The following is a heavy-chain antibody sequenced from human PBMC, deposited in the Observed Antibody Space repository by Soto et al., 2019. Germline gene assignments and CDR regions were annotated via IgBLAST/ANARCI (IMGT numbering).Heavy chain of an antibody. J-gene: IGHJ4*02. CDR2: IIPTFTTGIIPIFGTP. D-gene: IGHD2-2*01. Sequence: SVKVSCKASGGPFSNYAINWVRQAPGQGLEWMGGIIPTFTTGIIPIFGTPTYAQNFQGRVTITADESTSTAYMELNSLRSEDTAVYYCAGRCDSTSCLAHFDYWGQGTLVTVSS. V-gene: IGHV1-69*13. CDR1: GGPFSNYA. CDR3: AGRCDSTSCLAHFDY.